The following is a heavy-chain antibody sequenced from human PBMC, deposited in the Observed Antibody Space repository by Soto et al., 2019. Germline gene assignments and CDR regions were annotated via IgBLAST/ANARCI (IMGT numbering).Heavy chain of an antibody. V-gene: IGHV1-2*04. D-gene: IGHD4-17*01. CDR2: INPNSGAT. CDR1: GYTFTAYY. CDR3: ARAVVTTTPNFDY. Sequence: ASVKVSCKASGYTFTAYYIHWVRQAPGQGLEWVGWINPNSGATNYAQKLQGWVTMTRDTSISTVYMELSRLRSDDTALYYCARAVVTTTPNFDYWGQGTLVTVSS. J-gene: IGHJ4*02.